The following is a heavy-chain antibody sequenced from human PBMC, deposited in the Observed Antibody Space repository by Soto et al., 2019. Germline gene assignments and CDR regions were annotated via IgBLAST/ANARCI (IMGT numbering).Heavy chain of an antibody. CDR2: ISWDSGSV. CDR1: GFTFEDYV. V-gene: IGHV3-9*01. D-gene: IGHD3-9*01. J-gene: IGHJ3*01. CDR3: TKGFTLFSVVGAFDV. Sequence: EVQLVESGGGLVQPGRSLRLSCSASGFTFEDYVMHWVRQAPGKGLEWVSRISWDSGSVAYADSVKGRCTISRDNAKNSLYLQRTSLRPDYTAVYDCTKGFTLFSVVGAFDVWGQGTMVTVSS.